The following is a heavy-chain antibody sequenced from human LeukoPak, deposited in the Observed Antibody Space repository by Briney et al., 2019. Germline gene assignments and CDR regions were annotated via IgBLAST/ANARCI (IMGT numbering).Heavy chain of an antibody. CDR3: ARGKVGYCSSTSCYYFDY. CDR2: ISSSSSYI. V-gene: IGHV3-21*01. J-gene: IGHJ4*02. CDR1: GFTFSNYA. D-gene: IGHD2-2*01. Sequence: GGSLRLSCAASGFTFSNYAMNWVRQAPGKGLEWVSSISSSSSYIYYADSVKGRFTISRDNAKNSLYLQMNSLRAEDTAVYYCARGKVGYCSSTSCYYFDYWGQGTRVSVSS.